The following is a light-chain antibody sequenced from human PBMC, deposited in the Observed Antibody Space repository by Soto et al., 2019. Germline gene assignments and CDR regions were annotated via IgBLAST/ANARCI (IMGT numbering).Light chain of an antibody. J-gene: IGLJ1*01. Sequence: QSVLTQPASVSGSPGQSVAISCTGTSSVVAAYNFVSWYQQHPGKAPKLMVFDVSNRPSGVSDRFSGSKSGNTASLTISGLQAEDEADYYCSSYTSGGNYVFGTGTNVPV. CDR1: SSVVAAYNF. CDR3: SSYTSGGNYV. CDR2: DVS. V-gene: IGLV2-14*01.